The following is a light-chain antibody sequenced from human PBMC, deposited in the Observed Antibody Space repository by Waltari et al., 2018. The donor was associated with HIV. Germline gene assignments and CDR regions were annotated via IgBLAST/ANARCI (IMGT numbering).Light chain of an antibody. CDR2: WAT. Sequence: DVVMTQSPDALKGSLGERVTINCKSSQSVFSTSNKKSYLAWYQQRPGQTPNLLVYWATTRVSGVPARFSGSGSGTDFTLTINNLQAEDAAIYYCQQYYITPPTFGQWTKVEI. J-gene: IGKJ1*01. V-gene: IGKV4-1*01. CDR1: QSVFSTSNKKSY. CDR3: QQYYITPPT.